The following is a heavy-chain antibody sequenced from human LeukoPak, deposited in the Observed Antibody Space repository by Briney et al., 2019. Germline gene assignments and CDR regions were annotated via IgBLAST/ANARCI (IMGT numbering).Heavy chain of an antibody. CDR2: IKQDGSEK. V-gene: IGHV3-7*01. D-gene: IGHD1-14*01. Sequence: GGSLRLSCAASGYTFSNFWMNWVRQAPGKGLEWVANIKQDGSEKYYVDSVKGRFTISRDNAKSSLYLRMNSLRVEDTAVYYCARGILTPQGYWGQGTLVTVSS. J-gene: IGHJ4*02. CDR1: GYTFSNFW. CDR3: ARGILTPQGY.